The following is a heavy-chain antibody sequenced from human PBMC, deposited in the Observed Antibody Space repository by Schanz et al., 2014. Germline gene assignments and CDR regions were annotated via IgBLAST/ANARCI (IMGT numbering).Heavy chain of an antibody. J-gene: IGHJ5*02. D-gene: IGHD2-2*01. CDR3: ARGQDHAKTGDL. CDR1: GGSISSGAYS. CDR2: IYSSGST. V-gene: IGHV4-30-4*07. Sequence: QVQLQESGPRLVKPSQTLSLTCTVSGGSISSGAYSWSWIRQPPGKRPEWIGYIYSSGSTYYNPSLSYRVTMSVDASKTQFSLKLTSVTAADTAVYYCARGQDHAKTGDLWGRGTLVTISS.